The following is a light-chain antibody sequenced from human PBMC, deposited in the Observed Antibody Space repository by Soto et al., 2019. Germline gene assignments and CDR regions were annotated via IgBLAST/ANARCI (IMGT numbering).Light chain of an antibody. CDR3: QQRFTWPS. CDR1: QSISSS. CDR2: DAS. J-gene: IGKJ3*01. V-gene: IGKV3-11*01. Sequence: ETVLTQTPATLSLSPGERATLSCRASQSISSSLAWYQQKPGQAPRLLIYDASKRATGIPARFSGSGSGTYFTLTISSLEPEDFAVYYCQQRFTWPSFGPGTKVDIK.